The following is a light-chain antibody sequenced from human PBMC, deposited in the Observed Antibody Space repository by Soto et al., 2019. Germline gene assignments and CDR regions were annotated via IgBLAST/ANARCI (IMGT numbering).Light chain of an antibody. V-gene: IGKV1-33*01. Sequence: DIQMTQSPSSLSASVGDRVTITCQASQGISNYLNWYQQKPGKAPKLLIYDASNLETGVPSRFSGSGSGTDFTFTISSLQPEDVATYYCQQYDNLPRTFGQGPSWRSN. CDR1: QGISNY. CDR3: QQYDNLPRT. CDR2: DAS. J-gene: IGKJ2*01.